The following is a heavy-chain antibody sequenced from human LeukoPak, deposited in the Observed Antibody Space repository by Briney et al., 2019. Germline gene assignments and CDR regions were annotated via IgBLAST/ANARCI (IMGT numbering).Heavy chain of an antibody. V-gene: IGHV3-33*01. Sequence: GGSLRLSCAASGFTFSSYGMHWVRQAPGKGLEWVAVIWYDGSNKYYADSVKGRFTISRDNSKNTLYLQMNSLRAEDTAVYYCARELAARAPPFGYWGQGTLVTVSS. J-gene: IGHJ4*02. CDR3: ARELAARAPPFGY. D-gene: IGHD6-6*01. CDR2: IWYDGSNK. CDR1: GFTFSSYG.